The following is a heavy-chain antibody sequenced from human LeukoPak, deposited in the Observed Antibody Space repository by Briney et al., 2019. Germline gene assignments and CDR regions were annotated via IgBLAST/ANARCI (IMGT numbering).Heavy chain of an antibody. CDR2: IIPIFGTA. CDR1: GGTFSSYA. V-gene: IGHV1-69*05. J-gene: IGHJ4*02. CDR3: ARGGSSSWHVDY. Sequence: SVKVSCKASGGTFSSYAISWVRQAPGQGLEWMGGIIPIFGTANYAQKLQGRVTMTTDTSTSTASMELRSLRSDDTAVYYCARGGSSSWHVDYWGQGTLVTVSS. D-gene: IGHD6-13*01.